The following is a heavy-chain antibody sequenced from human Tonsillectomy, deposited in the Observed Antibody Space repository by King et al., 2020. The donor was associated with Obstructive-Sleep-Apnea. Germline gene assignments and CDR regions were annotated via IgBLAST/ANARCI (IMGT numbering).Heavy chain of an antibody. Sequence: VQLVESGGGLVKPGGSLRLSCAASGFTFSDYYMSWIRQAPGKGLEWVSYISSSGSTIYYADSVKGRFTISRDNAKNSLYLQMNSLRAEDTAVYYCARDGRGGYCSGGSCPRRFYYYGMDVWGQGTTVTVSS. CDR1: GFTFSDYY. CDR2: ISSSGSTI. CDR3: ARDGRGGYCSGGSCPRRFYYYGMDV. J-gene: IGHJ6*02. D-gene: IGHD2-15*01. V-gene: IGHV3-11*01.